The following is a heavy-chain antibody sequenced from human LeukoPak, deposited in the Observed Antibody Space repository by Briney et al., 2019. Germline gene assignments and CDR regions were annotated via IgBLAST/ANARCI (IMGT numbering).Heavy chain of an antibody. CDR3: ARVVRGGYSYGIHDY. J-gene: IGHJ4*02. Sequence: PSETLSLTCTVSGGSISSGDYYWSWIRQPPGKGLEWIGYIYYSGSTYYNPSLKSRVTISVDTSKNQFSLKLSSVTAADTAVYYCARVVRGGYSYGIHDYWGQRTLVTVSS. CDR1: GGSISSGDYY. V-gene: IGHV4-30-4*01. D-gene: IGHD5-18*01. CDR2: IYYSGST.